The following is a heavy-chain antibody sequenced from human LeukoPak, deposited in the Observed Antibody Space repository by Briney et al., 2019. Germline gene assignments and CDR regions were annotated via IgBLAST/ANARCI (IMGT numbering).Heavy chain of an antibody. CDR1: GYTLTELS. D-gene: IGHD3-22*01. CDR3: ATPGDYDSSGSGFQH. V-gene: IGHV1-24*01. Sequence: SSVKVSCKVSGYTLTELSMHWVRQAPGKGLEWMGGFDPEDGETIYAQKFQGRVTMTEDTSTDTAYMELSSLRSEDTAVYYCATPGDYDSSGSGFQHWGQGTLVTVSS. CDR2: FDPEDGET. J-gene: IGHJ1*01.